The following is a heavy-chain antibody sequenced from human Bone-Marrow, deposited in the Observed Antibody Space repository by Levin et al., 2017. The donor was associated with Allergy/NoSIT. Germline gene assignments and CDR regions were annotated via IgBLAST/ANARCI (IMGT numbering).Heavy chain of an antibody. CDR2: IYSSGST. J-gene: IGHJ5*02. D-gene: IGHD3-10*01. Sequence: SETLSLTCTVSAGSIRSYYWSWIRQPPGKGLEWIGYIYSSGSTIYNPSLKSRVTILVDTSKNQFSLKLRSVTAADTAVYYCARGRSGSYFAFDPWGQGILVTVSS. CDR3: ARGRSGSYFAFDP. V-gene: IGHV4-59*01. CDR1: AGSIRSYY.